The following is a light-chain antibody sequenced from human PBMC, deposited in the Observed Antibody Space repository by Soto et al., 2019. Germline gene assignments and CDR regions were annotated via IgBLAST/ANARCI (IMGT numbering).Light chain of an antibody. CDR1: QSISTW. V-gene: IGKV1-5*03. J-gene: IGKJ1*01. Sequence: DIQMTQSPSTLSASVGDRVTITCRASQSISTWLAWYQHKPGKAPKLLIYKASNLESGVPSRFRGSGSGTEFTLSISSLEPDDFATYYCQQYNRYWTFGQGTKVEMK. CDR2: KAS. CDR3: QQYNRYWT.